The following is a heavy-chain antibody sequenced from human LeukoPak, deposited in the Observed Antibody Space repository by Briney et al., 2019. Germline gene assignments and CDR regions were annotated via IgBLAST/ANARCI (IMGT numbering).Heavy chain of an antibody. CDR3: ARDLRFLEWSD. CDR2: IWYDGSNE. CDR1: GFTFSSYD. Sequence: PGGSLRLSCAASGFTFSSYDLHWVRQAPGKGLEWVAVIWYDGSNEYYADSVKGRFTISRDNAKNSLYLQMNSLRAEDTAVYYCARDLRFLEWSDWGQGTLVTVSS. J-gene: IGHJ4*02. V-gene: IGHV3-33*01. D-gene: IGHD3-3*01.